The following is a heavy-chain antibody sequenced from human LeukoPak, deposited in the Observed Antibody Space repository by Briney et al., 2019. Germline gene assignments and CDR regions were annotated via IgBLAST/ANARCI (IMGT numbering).Heavy chain of an antibody. Sequence: ASVEVSCKASGYIFTDYYMHWVRQAPGQGLEWMGWFNPASGGTKYAQKFQGRVTMTTDTSTSTAYMELRSLRSDDTAVYYCARLPTYTYDFWSGYPGPKYYYYYMDVWGKGTTVTVSS. CDR1: GYIFTDYY. CDR3: ARLPTYTYDFWSGYPGPKYYYYYMDV. D-gene: IGHD3-3*01. J-gene: IGHJ6*03. V-gene: IGHV1-2*02. CDR2: FNPASGGT.